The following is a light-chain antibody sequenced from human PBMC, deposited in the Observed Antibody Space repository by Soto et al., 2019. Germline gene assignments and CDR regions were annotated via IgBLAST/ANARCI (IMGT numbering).Light chain of an antibody. J-gene: IGLJ1*01. CDR3: CSYGGGNNFYV. CDR2: EVS. Sequence: QSALTQPPSASGSPGQSVTISCTGTSSDVGGYNFVSWYQQHPGKAPKLIIYEVSKRPSGVPDRFSGSKSGNTASLTVSGLQAEDEGDYYCCSYGGGNNFYVFGTGTKVTVL. CDR1: SSDVGGYNF. V-gene: IGLV2-8*01.